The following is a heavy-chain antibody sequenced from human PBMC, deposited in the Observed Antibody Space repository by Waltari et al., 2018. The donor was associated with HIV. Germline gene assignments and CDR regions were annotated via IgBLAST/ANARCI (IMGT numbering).Heavy chain of an antibody. CDR3: VRVGTSFDF. V-gene: IGHV3-48*02. J-gene: IGHJ4*02. CDR2: ISSNSSTI. CDR1: GFTFSYHA. D-gene: IGHD2-8*01. Sequence: EVQLVESGGGLVQPGGSLRLSCFVSGFTFSYHAMNWVRQAPGKGLEWISYISSNSSTIYHAESVKGRFTISRDNAKNSLYLQMNSLRDEDTAVYYCVRVGTSFDFWGQGTLVTVSS.